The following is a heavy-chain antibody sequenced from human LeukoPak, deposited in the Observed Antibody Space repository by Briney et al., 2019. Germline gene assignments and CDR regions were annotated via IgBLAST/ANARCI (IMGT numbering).Heavy chain of an antibody. CDR1: GFTFSDFW. CDR2: IKTEGYDT. Sequence: GGSLRLSFAASGFTFSDFWMGWVRQAPGKGLEWVANIKTEGYDTYYVDSVKGRFTISRDNAKNSLYLQMNSLRAEDTAVYYCTREGAGGFDYWGQGTLVTVSS. V-gene: IGHV3-7*01. J-gene: IGHJ4*02. CDR3: TREGAGGFDY. D-gene: IGHD3-10*01.